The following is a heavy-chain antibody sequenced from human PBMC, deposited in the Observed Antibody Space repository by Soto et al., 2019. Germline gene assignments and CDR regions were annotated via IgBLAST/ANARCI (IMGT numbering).Heavy chain of an antibody. V-gene: IGHV3-13*05. Sequence: EVQLVESGGGLVQPGGSLRLSCEASGFIFRNYDMHWVRQGTGKGLEWVSGISAAGDPYYADSVEGRFTISRENAQNSFFLQMNSIRVGDTAVYYCARTDRDFYGLDVWGQGTTVIVSS. CDR1: GFIFRNYD. CDR2: ISAAGDP. J-gene: IGHJ6*02. CDR3: ARTDRDFYGLDV.